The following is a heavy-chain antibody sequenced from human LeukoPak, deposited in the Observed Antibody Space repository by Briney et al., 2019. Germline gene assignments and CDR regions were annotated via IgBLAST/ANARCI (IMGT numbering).Heavy chain of an antibody. Sequence: GGSLRLSCAASGFTFSNAWMGWVRQAPGKGLEWVGRIKSKTDGGTTDYPAPVKGRFTISRDDSKNMLYLQMNSLKTEDTAVYYCTTDSGDYGDYVRKWGQGTLVTVSS. D-gene: IGHD4-17*01. CDR2: IKSKTDGGTT. CDR1: GFTFSNAW. CDR3: TTDSGDYGDYVRK. J-gene: IGHJ4*02. V-gene: IGHV3-15*01.